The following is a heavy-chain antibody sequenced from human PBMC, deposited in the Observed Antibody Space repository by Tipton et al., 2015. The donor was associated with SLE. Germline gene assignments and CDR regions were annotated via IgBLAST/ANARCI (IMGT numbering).Heavy chain of an antibody. V-gene: IGHV1-18*01. CDR2: ISAYNGNT. CDR1: GYTFTNYG. Sequence: QLVQSGAEVKKPGASVKVSCKASGYTFTNYGITWARQAPGQGLEWMGWISAYNGNTNYAQKLQGRVTMTTDTSTSTAYMELRSLRSDDTAVYYCARDSRIVSGYWFDPWGQGTLVTVSS. J-gene: IGHJ5*02. D-gene: IGHD3-10*01. CDR3: ARDSRIVSGYWFDP.